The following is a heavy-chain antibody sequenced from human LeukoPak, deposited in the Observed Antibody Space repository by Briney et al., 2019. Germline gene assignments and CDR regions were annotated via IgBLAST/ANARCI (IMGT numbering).Heavy chain of an antibody. CDR2: ISGDGSST. J-gene: IGHJ5*02. CDR3: TRRVDATRWYDP. V-gene: IGHV3-74*01. Sequence: PGGSLRLSCAASGFTFSSYSMNWVRQAPGEGLVWVSRISGDGSSTTYADSVKGRFIISRDNSKNTLYLQMDSLRAEDTAVYYCTRRVDATRWYDPWGQGTLVTVSS. CDR1: GFTFSSYS. D-gene: IGHD2-15*01.